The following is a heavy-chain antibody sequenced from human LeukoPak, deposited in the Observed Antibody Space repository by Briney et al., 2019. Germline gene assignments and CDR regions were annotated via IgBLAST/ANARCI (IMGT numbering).Heavy chain of an antibody. CDR3: AKDGSYGSSWYFYFDY. D-gene: IGHD2-15*01. CDR1: GLTFSSYA. J-gene: IGHJ4*02. V-gene: IGHV3-23*01. CDR2: ISSTGGTT. Sequence: GGSLRLSCAGSGLTFSSYAMSWVRLAPGKGLEWVSSISSTGGTTYYADAVKGRFTTSRDNSKNTLYLEMNSLRAEDTAAYFCAKDGSYGSSWYFYFDYWGQGTLVSVSS.